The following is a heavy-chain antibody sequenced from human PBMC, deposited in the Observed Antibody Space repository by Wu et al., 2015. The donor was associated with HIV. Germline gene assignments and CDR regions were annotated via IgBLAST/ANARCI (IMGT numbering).Heavy chain of an antibody. Sequence: QVQLVQSGAEVKKPGASVKVSCKASGYTFTGYYMHWVRQAPGQGLEWMGWINPNSGGTNYAQKFQGRVTMTRDTSISTAYMELSRLRSDDTAVYYCARGLDYYGSGSYGSVSDYWGQGTLVTGLL. D-gene: IGHD3-10*01. CDR3: ARGLDYYGSGSYGSVSDY. CDR2: INPNSGGT. V-gene: IGHV1-2*02. CDR1: GYTFTGYY. J-gene: IGHJ4*02.